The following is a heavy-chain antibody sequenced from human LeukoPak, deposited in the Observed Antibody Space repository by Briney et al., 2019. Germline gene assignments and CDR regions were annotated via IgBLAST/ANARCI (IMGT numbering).Heavy chain of an antibody. D-gene: IGHD1-1*01. J-gene: IGHJ6*02. CDR1: GFTFSSYA. CDR2: ISGSGGST. CDR3: AKDLRNWSPHGMDV. Sequence: GGSLRLSCAASGFTFSSYAMSWVRQAPVKGLEWVSAISGSGGSTYYADSVKGRFTISRDNSKNTLYLQMNSLRAEDTAVYYCAKDLRNWSPHGMDVWGQGTTVTVSS. V-gene: IGHV3-23*01.